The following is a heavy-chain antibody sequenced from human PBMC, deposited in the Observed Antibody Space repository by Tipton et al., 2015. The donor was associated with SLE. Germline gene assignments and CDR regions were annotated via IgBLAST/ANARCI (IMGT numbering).Heavy chain of an antibody. CDR2: IRYDGSNK. Sequence: QLVQSGGGVVQPGGSLRLSCAASGFTFSSYGMHWVRQAPGKGLEWVAFIRYDGSNKYYADSVKGRFTISRDNSKNTLYLQMNSLRAEDTAVYYCAKGPTTHYVGNVDYWGQGTLVTVSS. J-gene: IGHJ4*02. CDR3: AKGPTTHYVGNVDY. V-gene: IGHV3-30*02. D-gene: IGHD1-1*01. CDR1: GFTFSSYG.